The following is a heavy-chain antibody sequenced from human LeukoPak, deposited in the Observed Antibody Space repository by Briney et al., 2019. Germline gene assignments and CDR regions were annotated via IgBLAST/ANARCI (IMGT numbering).Heavy chain of an antibody. CDR2: ISSSGSTI. CDR3: ASHHLQSDAFDI. V-gene: IGHV3-11*01. J-gene: IGHJ3*02. Sequence: GGSLRLSCAASGFTFSDYYMSWIRRAPGKGLEWVSYISSSGSTIYYADSVKGRFTISRDNAKNSLYLQMNSLRAEDTAVYYCASHHLQSDAFDIWGQGTMVTVSS. CDR1: GFTFSDYY.